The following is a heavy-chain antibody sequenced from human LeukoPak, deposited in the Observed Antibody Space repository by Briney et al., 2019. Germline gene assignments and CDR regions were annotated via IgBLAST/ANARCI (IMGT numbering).Heavy chain of an antibody. CDR3: ARAGSGSYHNGGYFDY. J-gene: IGHJ4*02. CDR2: INPNSGGT. Sequence: GASVKVSCKASGYTFTGYYMHWVRQAPGQGLEWMGWINPNSGGTNYAQKFQGRVTMTRGTSISTAYMELSRLRSDDTAVYYCARAGSGSYHNGGYFDYWGQGTLVTVSS. CDR1: GYTFTGYY. V-gene: IGHV1-2*02. D-gene: IGHD1-26*01.